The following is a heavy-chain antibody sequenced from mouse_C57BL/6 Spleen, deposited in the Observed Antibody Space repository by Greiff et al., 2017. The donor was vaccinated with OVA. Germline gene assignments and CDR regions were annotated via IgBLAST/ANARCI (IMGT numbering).Heavy chain of an antibody. Sequence: QVQLQQSGPELVKPGASLKISCKASGYAFSSSWMNWVKQRPGKGLEWIGRIYPGDGDTNYNGKFKGKATLTADKSSSTAYMQLSSLTSEDSAVYFCARIGGSYRGFAYWGQGTLVTVSA. CDR3: ARIGGSYRGFAY. V-gene: IGHV1-82*01. D-gene: IGHD2-3*01. J-gene: IGHJ3*01. CDR2: IYPGDGDT. CDR1: GYAFSSSW.